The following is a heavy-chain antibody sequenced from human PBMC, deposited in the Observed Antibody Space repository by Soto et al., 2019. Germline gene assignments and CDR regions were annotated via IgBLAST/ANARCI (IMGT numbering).Heavy chain of an antibody. CDR2: ISYSGST. CDR3: ARLRYCSGTSCYWFDP. Sequence: PSETLSLTCTVSGASISSYYWTWIRQPPGKGLELIGYISYSGSTNYNPSLKSRVTISLDTSKNQFSLKLSSVTAADTAVYSCARLRYCSGTSCYWFDPWGQGTLVTVSS. V-gene: IGHV4-59*08. CDR1: GASISSYY. J-gene: IGHJ5*02. D-gene: IGHD2-2*01.